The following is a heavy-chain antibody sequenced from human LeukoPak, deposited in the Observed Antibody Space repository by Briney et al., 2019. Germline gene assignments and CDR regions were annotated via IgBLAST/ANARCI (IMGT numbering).Heavy chain of an antibody. J-gene: IGHJ4*02. D-gene: IGHD6-19*01. V-gene: IGHV1-18*01. Sequence: ASVKVSCKAPGYTFTSYGISWVRQAPGQGLEWMGWISAYNGNTNYAQKLQGRVTMTTDTSTSTAYMELRSLRSDDTAVYYCARGGYSSGWYRYTHFDYWGQGTLVTVSS. CDR1: GYTFTSYG. CDR2: ISAYNGNT. CDR3: ARGGYSSGWYRYTHFDY.